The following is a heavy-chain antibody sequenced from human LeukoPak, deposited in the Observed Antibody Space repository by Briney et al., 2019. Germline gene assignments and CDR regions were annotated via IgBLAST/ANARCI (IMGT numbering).Heavy chain of an antibody. V-gene: IGHV3-48*03. CDR3: ARDRPSGNITMIRGVALDY. J-gene: IGHJ4*02. Sequence: GGSLRLSCAASGFTFSSYEMNWVRQAPGKGLEWVSYISSSGSTIYYADSVKGRFTISRDNAKNSLYLQMNSLRAEDTAVYYCARDRPSGNITMIRGVALDYWGQGTLVTVSS. CDR2: ISSSGSTI. CDR1: GFTFSSYE. D-gene: IGHD3-10*01.